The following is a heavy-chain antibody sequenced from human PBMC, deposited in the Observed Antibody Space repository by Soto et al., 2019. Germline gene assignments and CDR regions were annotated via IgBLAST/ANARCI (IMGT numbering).Heavy chain of an antibody. CDR2: ISSSSSTI. V-gene: IGHV3-48*01. D-gene: IGHD2-2*01. J-gene: IGHJ6*03. CDR3: ASDCSSTSCYPYYYMDV. CDR1: GFTFSSYS. Sequence: EVQLVESGGGLVQPGGSLRLSCAASGFTFSSYSMNWVRQAPGKGLEWFSYISSSSSTIYYADSVKGRFTISRDNAKNSLYLQINGLRAEDTAVYYWASDCSSTSCYPYYYMDVW.